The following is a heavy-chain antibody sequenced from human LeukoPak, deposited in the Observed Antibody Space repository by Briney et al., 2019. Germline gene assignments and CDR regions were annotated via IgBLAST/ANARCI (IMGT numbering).Heavy chain of an antibody. J-gene: IGHJ4*02. D-gene: IGHD3-16*01. V-gene: IGHV4-59*08. CDR1: GGSISSDF. Sequence: SETLSLTCTVSGGSISSDFWSWLRQTPEKGLEWIGCFYNSGTTNYNPPLRSRVTISVDTSKNQISLKLSSVTAADTAVYYCASAAVWLAFDNWGQGTLVTVSS. CDR3: ASAAVWLAFDN. CDR2: FYNSGTT.